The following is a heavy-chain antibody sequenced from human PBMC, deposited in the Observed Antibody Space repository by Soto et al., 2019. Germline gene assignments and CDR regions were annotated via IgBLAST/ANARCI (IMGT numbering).Heavy chain of an antibody. CDR1: GFRFSAYA. V-gene: IGHV3-30*18. J-gene: IGHJ6*02. CDR2: ISYEGSNR. CDR3: AKDYGDYNFNYGMDV. D-gene: IGHD4-17*01. Sequence: PGGSLRLSCAASGFRFSAYAMHWVRQAPGKGLEWVAVISYEGSNRFYADSVKGRFTVSRDNSKNMAYLQMNSLRGEDTAVFYCAKDYGDYNFNYGMDVWGQGTTVTVSS.